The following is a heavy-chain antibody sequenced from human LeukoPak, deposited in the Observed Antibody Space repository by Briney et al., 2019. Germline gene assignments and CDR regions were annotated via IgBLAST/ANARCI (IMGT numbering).Heavy chain of an antibody. D-gene: IGHD3-22*01. CDR2: IYWDDDK. CDR1: GFSLSTSGVG. J-gene: IGHJ3*02. CDR3: AHKGSYYDSSAYAFDI. V-gene: IGHV2-5*05. Sequence: ESGPTLVNPTQTLTLTCTFSGFSLSTSGVGVGWIRQPPGKALEWLALIYWDDDKRYGPSLKSRLTITKDTSKNQVVLTMTNMDPVDTATYYCAHKGSYYDSSAYAFDIWGQGTMVTVSS.